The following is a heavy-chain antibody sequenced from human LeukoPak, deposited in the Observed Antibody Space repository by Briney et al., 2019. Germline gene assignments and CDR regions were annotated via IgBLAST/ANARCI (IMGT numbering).Heavy chain of an antibody. CDR1: GFTFSTYS. J-gene: IGHJ4*02. CDR2: ISSSSSTI. V-gene: IGHV3-48*01. CDR3: ARGSTYYDSSGQVPFDY. Sequence: GGSLRLSCAASGFTFSTYSMNWVRQAPGKGLECVSYISSSSSTIYYADSVKGRFTISRDNAKNSLYLQMNSLRAEDTAVYYCARGSTYYDSSGQVPFDYWGQGTLVTVSS. D-gene: IGHD3-22*01.